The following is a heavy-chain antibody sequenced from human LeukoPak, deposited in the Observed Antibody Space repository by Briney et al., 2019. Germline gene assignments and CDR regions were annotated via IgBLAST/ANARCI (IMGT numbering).Heavy chain of an antibody. CDR1: GFTFSSLW. J-gene: IGHJ4*02. Sequence: PGGSLRLSCAASGFTFSSLWMHWVRQAPGKGLAWVSRINNDEITTTYADSVKGRFTISRDNAKNTLYLQMNSLRAEDTAIYYCARGGPGTGMDYWGQGALVTVSS. CDR3: ARGGPGTGMDY. D-gene: IGHD1-1*01. V-gene: IGHV3-74*01. CDR2: INNDEITT.